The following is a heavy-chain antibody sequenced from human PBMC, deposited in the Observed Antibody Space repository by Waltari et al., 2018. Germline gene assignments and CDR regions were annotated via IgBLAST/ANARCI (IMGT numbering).Heavy chain of an antibody. D-gene: IGHD4-17*01. CDR1: GYTFTSYD. V-gene: IGHV1-8*03. CDR2: MNPNSGNT. J-gene: IGHJ3*02. Sequence: QVQLVQSGAEVKKPGASVKVSCKASGYTFTSYDINWVRQATGQGLEWMGWMNPNSGNTGYAQKFQGRVTSTRNTSISTAYMELSSLRSEDTAVYYCASRGDYCDPYAFDIWGQGTMVTVSS. CDR3: ASRGDYCDPYAFDI.